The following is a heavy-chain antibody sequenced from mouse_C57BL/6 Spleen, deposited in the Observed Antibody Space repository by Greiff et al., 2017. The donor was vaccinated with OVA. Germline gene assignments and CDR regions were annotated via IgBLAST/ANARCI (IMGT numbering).Heavy chain of an antibody. D-gene: IGHD1-1*01. CDR2: ISSGGSYT. J-gene: IGHJ2*01. Sequence: EVHLVESGGDLVKPGGSLKLSCAASGFTFSSYGMSWVRQTPDKRLEWVATISSGGSYTYYPDSVKGRFTISRDNAKNTLYLQMSSLKSEDTAMYYCARHDRGSSYFDYWGQGTTLTVSS. V-gene: IGHV5-6*01. CDR3: ARHDRGSSYFDY. CDR1: GFTFSSYG.